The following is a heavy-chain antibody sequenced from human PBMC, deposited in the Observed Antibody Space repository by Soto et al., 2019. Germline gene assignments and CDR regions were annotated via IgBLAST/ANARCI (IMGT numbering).Heavy chain of an antibody. J-gene: IGHJ4*02. CDR3: ARDAWSGYFDY. V-gene: IGHV3-53*01. CDR2: IYSGGST. Sequence: GGSLELSCAASGLTVSINYMSWVRQAPGKGLEWVSVIYSGGSTYYADSVKGRFTISRDNSKNTLYLQMNSLRAEDTAVYYCARDAWSGYFDYWGQGTLVTVSS. D-gene: IGHD3-3*01. CDR1: GLTVSINY.